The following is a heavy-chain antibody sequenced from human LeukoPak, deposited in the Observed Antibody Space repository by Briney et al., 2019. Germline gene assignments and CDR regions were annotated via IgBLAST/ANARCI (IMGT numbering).Heavy chain of an antibody. Sequence: GGSLRLSCAASGFTLSRYWMHWVRQAPGKGLVWVSRINSDGSSTSYADSVKGRFTISRDNAKNTLYLQMNSLRAEDTAVYYCARVGYSYGHDAFDIWGQGTMVTVSS. CDR2: INSDGSST. CDR1: GFTLSRYW. CDR3: ARVGYSYGHDAFDI. D-gene: IGHD5-18*01. V-gene: IGHV3-74*01. J-gene: IGHJ3*02.